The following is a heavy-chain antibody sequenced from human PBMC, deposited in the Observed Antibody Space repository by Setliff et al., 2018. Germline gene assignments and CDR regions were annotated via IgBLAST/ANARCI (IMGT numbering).Heavy chain of an antibody. J-gene: IGHJ3*01. Sequence: ASVKVSCKASGYTFTRYGISWVRQAPGKGFEWMGWIGPYNGNTYYAQKFQGRVAITTDTSTGTASMELRSLRSDDTAIYYCAISTLSICTGSNCPNAFDVWGQGTVVTVSS. D-gene: IGHD2-8*02. CDR3: AISTLSICTGSNCPNAFDV. CDR2: IGPYNGNT. CDR1: GYTFTRYG. V-gene: IGHV1-18*01.